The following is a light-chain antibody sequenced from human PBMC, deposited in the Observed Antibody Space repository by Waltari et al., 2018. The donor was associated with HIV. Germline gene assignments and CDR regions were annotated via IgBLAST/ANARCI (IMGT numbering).Light chain of an antibody. Sequence: QLVLTQSPSASASLGASVKLTCTLSSGHSRYALAWHQQQPEKGPRFLMRLNGDGRNITGDGIPDRFSGSSSGTERYLTISSLQADDEADYYCQTWGTGFLVFGGGTKLTVL. CDR1: SGHSRYA. V-gene: IGLV4-69*01. CDR2: LNGDGRN. J-gene: IGLJ2*01. CDR3: QTWGTGFLV.